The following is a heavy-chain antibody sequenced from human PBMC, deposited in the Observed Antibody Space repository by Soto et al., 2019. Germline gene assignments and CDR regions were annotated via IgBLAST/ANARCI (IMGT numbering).Heavy chain of an antibody. CDR2: IYYSGST. D-gene: IGHD3-22*01. Sequence: PSETLSLTCTVSGGSISSGSYYWGWIRQPPGKGLEWIGSIYYSGSTYYNPSLKSRVTISVDTSKNQFSLKLSSVTAADTAVYYCARLLEPNSNGYYRKDYWGQGTLVTVSS. J-gene: IGHJ4*02. CDR3: ARLLEPNSNGYYRKDY. V-gene: IGHV4-39*01. CDR1: GGSISSGSYY.